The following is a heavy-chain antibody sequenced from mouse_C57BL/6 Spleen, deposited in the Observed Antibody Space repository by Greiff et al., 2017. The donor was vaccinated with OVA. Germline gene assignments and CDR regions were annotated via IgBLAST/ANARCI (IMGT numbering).Heavy chain of an antibody. CDR2: INPNNGGT. D-gene: IGHD2-3*01. V-gene: IGHV1-18*01. J-gene: IGHJ3*01. CDR1: GYTFTDYN. CDR3: ARGWLLPPTWFAY. Sequence: DVQLVESGPELVKPGASVKIPCKASGYTFTDYNMDWVKQSHGKSLEWIGDINPNNGGTIYNQKFKGKATLTVDKSSSTAYMELRSLTSEDTAVYYCARGWLLPPTWFAYWGQGTLVTVSA.